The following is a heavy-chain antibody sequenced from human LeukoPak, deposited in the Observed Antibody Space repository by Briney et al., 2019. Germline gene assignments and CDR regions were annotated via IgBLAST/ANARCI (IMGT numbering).Heavy chain of an antibody. CDR1: GFTFSAYG. Sequence: GGSLRLSCAASGFTFSAYGMHWVRQAPGKGLEWVAIISYDGSNKYYPDSVKGRFTISREDSKNTLYLQMNSLRTEDTAVYYCAKELTRPNRPVAGLNYWGQGTLVTVSS. CDR3: AKELTRPNRPVAGLNY. V-gene: IGHV3-30*18. J-gene: IGHJ4*02. D-gene: IGHD6-19*01. CDR2: ISYDGSNK.